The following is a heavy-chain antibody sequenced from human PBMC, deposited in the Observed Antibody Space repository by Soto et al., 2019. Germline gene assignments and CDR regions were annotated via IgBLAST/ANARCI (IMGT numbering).Heavy chain of an antibody. CDR1: GGTFSSYA. D-gene: IGHD3-22*01. CDR2: IIPIFGTA. Sequence: QVQLVQSGAEVKKPGSSVKVSCKASGGTFSSYAISWVRQAPGQGLEWMGGIIPIFGTANYAQKFQGRVTITAYESTSTAYMELSRLRSEDTAVYYCARDYYDSSGYYSNWFDPWGQGTLVTVSS. V-gene: IGHV1-69*01. J-gene: IGHJ5*02. CDR3: ARDYYDSSGYYSNWFDP.